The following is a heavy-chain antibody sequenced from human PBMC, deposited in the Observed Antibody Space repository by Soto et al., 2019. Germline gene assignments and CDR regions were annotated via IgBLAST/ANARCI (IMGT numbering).Heavy chain of an antibody. D-gene: IGHD6-25*01. J-gene: IGHJ6*02. Sequence: QVQLVQSGAEVKKPGASVKVSCKASGYTFTSYDISWVRQATGQGLEWMGWMNPNSGNTGFAQKFQGRVTMTRNTSISTAFMELRSLRSEDTAVYYCARERAHYGMDVWGQGTTVTVSS. CDR1: GYTFTSYD. CDR2: MNPNSGNT. V-gene: IGHV1-8*01. CDR3: ARERAHYGMDV.